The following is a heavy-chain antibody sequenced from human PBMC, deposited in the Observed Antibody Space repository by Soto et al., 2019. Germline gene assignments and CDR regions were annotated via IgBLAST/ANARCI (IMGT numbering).Heavy chain of an antibody. CDR1: GFTFSGFG. CDR3: SSYDFLSGHLRPYA. V-gene: IGHV3-30*03. Sequence: VRLSCVASGFTFSGFGMHWVRQAPGRGLEWVAVISYDGNHEVYADFVKGRFTISRDNSKNTLYLQMSSLRAEDTAVDYCSSYDFLSGHLRPYAWGQGTMVTVSS. D-gene: IGHD3-3*01. J-gene: IGHJ6*02. CDR2: ISYDGNHE.